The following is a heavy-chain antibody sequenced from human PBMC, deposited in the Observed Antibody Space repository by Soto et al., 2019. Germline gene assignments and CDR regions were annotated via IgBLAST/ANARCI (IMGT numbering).Heavy chain of an antibody. Sequence: EVQLVESGGGLVKPGGSLRVSCAASGFTLSSHSMNWVRQAPGEGLAWGSLIGSNSHYIYYADSVKGRFTISRDNAKNSVYLQMNSLRAEDTAVYYSARDRTTATTYAWDAFDTWGQGTMVTVSS. CDR3: ARDRTTATTYAWDAFDT. V-gene: IGHV3-21*06. D-gene: IGHD1-1*01. J-gene: IGHJ3*02. CDR1: GFTLSSHS. CDR2: IGSNSHYI.